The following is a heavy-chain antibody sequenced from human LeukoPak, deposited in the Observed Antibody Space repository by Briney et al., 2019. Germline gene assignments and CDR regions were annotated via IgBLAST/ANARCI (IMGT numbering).Heavy chain of an antibody. Sequence: PGGSLRLSCAAPGFTFSSYAMHWVRQAPGKGLEWVAVISYDGSNKYYADSVKGRFTISRDNSKNTLYLQMNSLRAEDTAVYYCARANTAMAYFDYWGQGTLVTVSS. V-gene: IGHV3-30*04. CDR1: GFTFSSYA. D-gene: IGHD5-18*01. CDR2: ISYDGSNK. CDR3: ARANTAMAYFDY. J-gene: IGHJ4*02.